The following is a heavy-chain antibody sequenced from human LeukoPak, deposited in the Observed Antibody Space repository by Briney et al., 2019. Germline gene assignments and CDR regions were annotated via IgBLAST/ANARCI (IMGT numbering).Heavy chain of an antibody. Sequence: ASVKVSCKASGYTFTGYYMHWVRQAPGQGLEWMGWINPNSGGTNYAQKFQGRVTITRDTSISTAYMELSRLRSDDTAVYYCARVASGSYYFDYWGQGTLVTVSS. CDR3: ARVASGSYYFDY. J-gene: IGHJ4*02. CDR2: INPNSGGT. CDR1: GYTFTGYY. V-gene: IGHV1-2*02. D-gene: IGHD1-26*01.